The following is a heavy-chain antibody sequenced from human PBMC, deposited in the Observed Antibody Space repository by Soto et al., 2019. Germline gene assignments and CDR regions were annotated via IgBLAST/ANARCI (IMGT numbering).Heavy chain of an antibody. V-gene: IGHV3-21*01. CDR3: ARDPRYSYGYFDY. D-gene: IGHD5-18*01. CDR1: GFTFSSYS. J-gene: IGHJ4*02. Sequence: PGGSLRLSCAASGFTFSSYSMNWVRQAPGKGLEWVSSISSSSSYIYYADSVKGRFTISRDNAKNSLYLQMNSLRAEDTAVYYCARDPRYSYGYFDYWGQGTLVTSPQ. CDR2: ISSSSSYI.